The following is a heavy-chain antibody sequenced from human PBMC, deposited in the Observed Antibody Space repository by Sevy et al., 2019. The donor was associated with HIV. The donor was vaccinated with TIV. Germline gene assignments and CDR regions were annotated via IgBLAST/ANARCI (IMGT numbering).Heavy chain of an antibody. J-gene: IGHJ4*02. CDR1: GLSVSDNY. CDR3: AKDYSAGITMVRGAYRARGDYFDY. D-gene: IGHD3-10*01. V-gene: IGHV3-30*18. Sequence: GGSLRLSCAASGLSVSDNYMNWVRQSPGKGLEWVAVISYDEAHKNYADSVKGRFSISKDNSKNTLYLQMSSLRTEETAVYYCAKDYSAGITMVRGAYRARGDYFDYCGQGTQVTVSS. CDR2: ISYDEAHK.